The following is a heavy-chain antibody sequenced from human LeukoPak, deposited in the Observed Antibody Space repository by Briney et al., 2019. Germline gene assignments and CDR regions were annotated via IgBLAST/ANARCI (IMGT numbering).Heavy chain of an antibody. CDR2: IGSDESIK. Sequence: PGGSLRLSCAASGFTFSDYYMSWIRQAPGKGLEWVAVIGSDESIKYYTDSVKGRFTISRDNSKNTLYLQMNTLRAEDTAIYYCARDIWVGEFTGFFDYWGQGTLVSVSS. D-gene: IGHD3-10*01. V-gene: IGHV3-33*08. J-gene: IGHJ4*02. CDR1: GFTFSDYY. CDR3: ARDIWVGEFTGFFDY.